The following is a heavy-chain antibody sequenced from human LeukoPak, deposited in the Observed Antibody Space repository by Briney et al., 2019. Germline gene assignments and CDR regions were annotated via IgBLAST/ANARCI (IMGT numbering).Heavy chain of an antibody. CDR3: ARVDCSGGSCPYYFDY. Sequence: ASAKVSCKASGYTFTSYGISWVRQAPGQGLEWMGWISAYNGNTNYAQKLQGRVTMTTDTSTSTAYMELRSLRSDDTAVYYCARVDCSGGSCPYYFDYWGQGTLVTVSS. D-gene: IGHD2-15*01. CDR1: GYTFTSYG. V-gene: IGHV1-18*01. J-gene: IGHJ4*02. CDR2: ISAYNGNT.